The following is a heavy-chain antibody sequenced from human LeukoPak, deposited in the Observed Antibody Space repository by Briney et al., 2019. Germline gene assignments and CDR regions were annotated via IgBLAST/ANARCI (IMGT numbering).Heavy chain of an antibody. Sequence: GGSLRLSCVASGFTFNTYAMSWVRPAPGKGLEWVSLISGSASTTYYADSVTGRFTISRDNSKNTLYLQMNSLRAEDTAVYYCARVHDAFDIWGQGTMVTVSS. V-gene: IGHV3-23*01. J-gene: IGHJ3*02. CDR3: ARVHDAFDI. CDR2: ISGSASTT. CDR1: GFTFNTYA.